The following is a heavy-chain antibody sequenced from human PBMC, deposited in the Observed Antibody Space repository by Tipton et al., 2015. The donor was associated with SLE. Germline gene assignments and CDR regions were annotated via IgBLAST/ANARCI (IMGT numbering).Heavy chain of an antibody. V-gene: IGHV4-34*01. CDR3: ASTDQYCGGDCYRDY. CDR2: INHSGST. J-gene: IGHJ4*02. CDR1: GGSFSGYY. Sequence: TLSLTCAVYGGSFSGYYWSWIRQPPGKGLEWIGEINHSGSTNYSPSLKSRVTISVDTPKNQFSLKLSSVTAADTAVYYCASTDQYCGGDCYRDYWGQGTLVTVSS. D-gene: IGHD2-21*01.